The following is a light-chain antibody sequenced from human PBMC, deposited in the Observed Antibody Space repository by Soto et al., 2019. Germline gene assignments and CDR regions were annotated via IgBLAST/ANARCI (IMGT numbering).Light chain of an antibody. J-gene: IGKJ2*01. CDR1: QSVRSNY. Sequence: EIVLTQSPGTLSLSPGERATLSCRASQSVRSNYLAWYQQKPGQAPRLLIYAASSRATGIPDRFSGSGSGTDFTLTISRLEPEDFAVYYCQQYGRSLYTFGQGTKLEIK. CDR3: QQYGRSLYT. CDR2: AAS. V-gene: IGKV3-20*01.